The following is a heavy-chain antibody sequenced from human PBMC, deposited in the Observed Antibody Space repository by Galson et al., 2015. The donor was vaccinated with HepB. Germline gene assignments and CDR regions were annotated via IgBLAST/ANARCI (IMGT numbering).Heavy chain of an antibody. CDR2: ISYDGSNK. J-gene: IGHJ4*02. D-gene: IGHD6-13*01. CDR1: GFTFSSYG. Sequence: LRLSCAASGFTFSSYGMHWVRQAPGKGLEWVAVISYDGSNKYYADSVKGRFTISRDNSKNTLYLQMNSLRAEDTAVYYCAKPGIAAAGTDFDYWGQGTLVTVSS. CDR3: AKPGIAAAGTDFDY. V-gene: IGHV3-30*18.